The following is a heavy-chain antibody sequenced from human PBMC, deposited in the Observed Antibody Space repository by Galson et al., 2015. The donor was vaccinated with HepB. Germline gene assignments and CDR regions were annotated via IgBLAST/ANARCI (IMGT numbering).Heavy chain of an antibody. J-gene: IGHJ6*03. CDR1: GDSVSSNSAA. D-gene: IGHD1-26*01. CDR2: TYYRSKWYN. CDR3: ARASSGSYPHYYYYYMDV. Sequence: CAISGDSVSSNSAAWNWIRQSPSRGLERLGRTYYRSKWYNDYALSVKSRITINPDTSKNQFSLQLNSVTPEDTAVYYCARASSGSYPHYYYYYMDVWGKGTTVTVSS. V-gene: IGHV6-1*01.